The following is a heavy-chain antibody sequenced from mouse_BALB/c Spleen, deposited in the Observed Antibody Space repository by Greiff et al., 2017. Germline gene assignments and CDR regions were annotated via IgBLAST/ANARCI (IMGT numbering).Heavy chain of an antibody. J-gene: IGHJ4*01. CDR1: GYTFTSYW. CDR3: ARRGYAMDY. CDR2: INPSTGYT. Sequence: VQLQQSGAELAKPGASVKMSCKASGYTFTSYWMHWVKQRPGQGLEWIGYINPSTGYTEYNQKFKDKATLTADKSSSTASMQLSSLTSEDSAVYYCARRGYAMDYWGQGTSVTVSS. V-gene: IGHV1-7*01.